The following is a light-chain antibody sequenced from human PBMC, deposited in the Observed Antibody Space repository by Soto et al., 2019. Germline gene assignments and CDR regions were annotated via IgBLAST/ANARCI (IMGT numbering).Light chain of an antibody. CDR3: LQYYSYPRT. Sequence: DIQMKQSPSSLSASVGDRVSITCRASQGISNDLGWYQQKPGKAPKRLIYAASSLQSGIPSMFSGSGSGAEFTLTISSLRPEDWATYYFLQYYSYPRTFVQET. CDR2: AAS. J-gene: IGKJ1*01. CDR1: QGISND. V-gene: IGKV1-17*01.